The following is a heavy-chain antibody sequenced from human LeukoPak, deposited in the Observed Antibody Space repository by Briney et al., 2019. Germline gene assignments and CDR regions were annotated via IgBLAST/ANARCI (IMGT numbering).Heavy chain of an antibody. Sequence: SETLSLTCTVSGGSISSSSYYWSWIRQPPGKGLEWIGEINHSGSTNYNPSLKSRVTISVDTSKNQFSLKLSSVTAADTAVYYCARGKITHSSSWYKGRPDWFDPWGQGTLVTVSS. V-gene: IGHV4-39*07. CDR3: ARGKITHSSSWYKGRPDWFDP. CDR1: GGSISSSSYY. CDR2: INHSGST. J-gene: IGHJ5*02. D-gene: IGHD6-13*01.